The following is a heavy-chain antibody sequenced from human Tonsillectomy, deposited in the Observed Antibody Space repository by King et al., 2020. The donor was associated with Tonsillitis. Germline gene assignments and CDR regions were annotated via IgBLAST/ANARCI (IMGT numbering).Heavy chain of an antibody. Sequence: QLQESGPGLVKPSETLSLTCSVSGGSISSSSYYWGWIRQPPGKGLEWIGSIYYSGSTYYNPSPESRVTISVDTSNNQFSLKLSSVTAADTAVYYCARLVIFGVIRDWGQGTLVTVSS. D-gene: IGHD3-3*01. J-gene: IGHJ4*02. CDR3: ARLVIFGVIRD. CDR1: GGSISSSSYY. CDR2: IYYSGST. V-gene: IGHV4-39*01.